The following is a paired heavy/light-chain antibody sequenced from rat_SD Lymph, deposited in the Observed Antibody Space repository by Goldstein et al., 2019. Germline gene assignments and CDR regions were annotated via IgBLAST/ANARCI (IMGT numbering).Heavy chain of an antibody. CDR1: GFSLMDYS. J-gene: IGHJ2*01. CDR2: MKYDGDT. CDR3: TRVRYTTDYYYFDY. V-gene: IGHV2S30*01. D-gene: IGHD1-6*01. Sequence: QVQLKESGPGLVQPSQTLSLTCTVSGFSLMDYSVHWVRQPPGKGLEWMGRMKYDGDTYYNSALKSRLSISRDTSKSQVFLKMNSLQTEDTAIYYCTRVRYTTDYYYFDYWGQGVMVTVSS.
Light chain of an antibody. CDR3: LQYKQYPLT. J-gene: IGKJ5*01. Sequence: DIQMTQSPSSMSASLGDRVTITCQASQDIGNNLIWFQQKPGKSPRPMIYYATNLANGVPSRFSGSRSGSDYSLTISSLESEDMADYHCLQYKQYPLTFGSGTKLEIK. CDR2: YAT. V-gene: IGKV14S1*01. CDR1: QDIGNN.